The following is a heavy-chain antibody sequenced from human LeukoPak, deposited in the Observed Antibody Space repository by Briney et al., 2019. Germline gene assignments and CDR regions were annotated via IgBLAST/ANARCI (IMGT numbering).Heavy chain of an antibody. J-gene: IGHJ4*02. CDR1: GFTLSTYW. Sequence: GGSLRLSCEASGFTLSTYWMNWVRQVPGKGLDWVANINPDGSGKRYLDSVKGRFTIARDNADNSLSLQMNSLRAEDTAVYYCASWGAGGNSWGQGTLVTVSS. CDR3: ASWGAGGNS. V-gene: IGHV3-7*01. D-gene: IGHD3-16*01. CDR2: INPDGSGK.